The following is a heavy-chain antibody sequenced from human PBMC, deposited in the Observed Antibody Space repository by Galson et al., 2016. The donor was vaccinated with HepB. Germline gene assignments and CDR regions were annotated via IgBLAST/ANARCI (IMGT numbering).Heavy chain of an antibody. CDR1: GYTFTAYF. V-gene: IGHV1-2*04. Sequence: SVKVSCKASGYTFTAYFIHWVRQAPGQGLEWMGWINPHSGGTNYAQKFQGCVTMTRDTSITTAYMELSSLRSEDTAVYYCAREGLMGGSFDYWGQGTLVTVSS. J-gene: IGHJ4*02. CDR2: INPHSGGT. D-gene: IGHD1-26*01. CDR3: AREGLMGGSFDY.